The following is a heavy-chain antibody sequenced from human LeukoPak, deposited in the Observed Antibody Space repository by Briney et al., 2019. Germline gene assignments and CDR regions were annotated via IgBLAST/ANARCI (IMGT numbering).Heavy chain of an antibody. CDR1: GYTFTSYD. J-gene: IGHJ6*02. CDR3: ARGRGSKGFGQIYYYYGMDV. V-gene: IGHV1-8*01. Sequence: ASVKVSCKASGYTFTSYDINWVRQATGQGLEWMGWMNPNSGNTGYAQKFQGRVTMTRNTSISTAYMELGSLRSEDTAVYYCARGRGSKGFGQIYYYYGMDVWGQGTTVTVSS. D-gene: IGHD3-10*01. CDR2: MNPNSGNT.